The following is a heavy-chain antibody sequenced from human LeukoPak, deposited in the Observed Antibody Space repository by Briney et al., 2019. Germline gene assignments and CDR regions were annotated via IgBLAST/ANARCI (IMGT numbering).Heavy chain of an antibody. J-gene: IGHJ3*01. CDR1: GFTFSSYG. CDR3: ARDSAADDNDFDV. D-gene: IGHD6-25*01. V-gene: IGHV3-33*01. CDR2: IWSHGNRK. Sequence: GGSLRLSCAASGFTFSSYGMHWVRQAPGKGLEWVAVIWSHGNRKHHSDSVEGRFAISRDNSKNILYLQMNNLRAEDTALYYCARDSAADDNDFDVWGQGTMVTVSS.